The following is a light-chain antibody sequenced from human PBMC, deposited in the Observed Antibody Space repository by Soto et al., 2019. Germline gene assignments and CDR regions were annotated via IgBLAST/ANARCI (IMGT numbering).Light chain of an antibody. CDR3: CSHVGGSSPQWV. CDR2: EVN. V-gene: IGLV2-23*02. CDR1: SNDVGGHIL. Sequence: QSALTQPASVSGSPGQSITIYCTGTSNDVGGHILVSWFQQHPGKAPKLMISEVNKRPSGVSNRFSGSNSANTASLTISGLQAEDEADYYCCSHVGGSSPQWVFGGGTKVTVL. J-gene: IGLJ3*02.